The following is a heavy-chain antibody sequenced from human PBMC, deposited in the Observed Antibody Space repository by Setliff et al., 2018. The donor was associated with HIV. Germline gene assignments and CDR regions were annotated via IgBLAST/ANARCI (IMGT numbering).Heavy chain of an antibody. J-gene: IGHJ4*02. D-gene: IGHD6-19*01. V-gene: IGHV3-20*04. CDR1: GFILDAYD. Sequence: GGSLRLSCVASGFILDAYDMSWVRQAPGKGLEWVSGINWNGGSTGYADSVKGRFTISRDNAKNSLYLQMNSLRAEDTALYYCAKTNSGWHYFDDWGQGILVTVSS. CDR3: AKTNSGWHYFDD. CDR2: INWNGGST.